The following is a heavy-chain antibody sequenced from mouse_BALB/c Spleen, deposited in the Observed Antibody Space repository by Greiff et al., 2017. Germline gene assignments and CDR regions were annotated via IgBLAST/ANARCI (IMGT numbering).Heavy chain of an antibody. J-gene: IGHJ2*01. CDR3: ARAQYYYGSLFDY. Sequence: QVQLQQSGAELVRPGSSVKISCKASGYAFSSYWMNWVKQRPGQGLEWIGQIYPGDGDTNYNGKFKGKATLTADKSSSTAYMQLSSLTSEDSAVYFCARAQYYYGSLFDYWGQGTTLTVSS. D-gene: IGHD1-1*01. CDR2: IYPGDGDT. V-gene: IGHV1-80*01. CDR1: GYAFSSYW.